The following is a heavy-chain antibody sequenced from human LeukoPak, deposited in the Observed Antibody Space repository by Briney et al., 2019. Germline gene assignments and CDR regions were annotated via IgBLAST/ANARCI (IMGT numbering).Heavy chain of an antibody. CDR3: ARDPDIVASSSYFDF. V-gene: IGHV1-18*04. J-gene: IGHJ4*02. CDR1: GYSFTSYG. Sequence: ASVKVSCKASGYSFTSYGISWVRRAPGQGLEWMGWISAYNGNTNYAQKFQGRVSMTTDTSTTTAYMELRSLRSDDTAVYYCARDPDIVASSSYFDFWGRGTLFTVSS. D-gene: IGHD5-12*01. CDR2: ISAYNGNT.